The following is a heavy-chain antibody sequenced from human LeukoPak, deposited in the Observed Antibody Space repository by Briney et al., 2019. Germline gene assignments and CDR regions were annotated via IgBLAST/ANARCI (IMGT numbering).Heavy chain of an antibody. CDR2: MNPNSGNT. CDR1: GYTFTSYD. V-gene: IGHV1-8*03. CDR3: ARGVAYASSGVVEY. J-gene: IGHJ4*02. Sequence: GASVKVSCKASGYTFTSYDINWVRQGTGQGLECMGWMNPNSGNTGYAQKFQGRVTITRNTSIRTAYMELSSLRSEDTAVYYCARGVAYASSGVVEYWGQGTLVTVSS. D-gene: IGHD3-22*01.